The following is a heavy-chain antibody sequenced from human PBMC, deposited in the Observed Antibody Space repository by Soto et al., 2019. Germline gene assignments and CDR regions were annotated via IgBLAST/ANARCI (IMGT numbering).Heavy chain of an antibody. CDR3: ARDGRTEGSRKGPYNWFDP. CDR2: ISYDGSNK. CDR1: GFTFSSYA. V-gene: IGHV3-30-3*01. Sequence: PGGSLRLSCAASGFTFSSYAMHWVRQAPGKGLEWVAVISYDGSNKYYADSVKGRFTISRDNSKNTLYLQMNSLRAEDTAVYYCARDGRTEGSRKGPYNWFDPWGQGTLVTVSS. D-gene: IGHD1-1*01. J-gene: IGHJ5*02.